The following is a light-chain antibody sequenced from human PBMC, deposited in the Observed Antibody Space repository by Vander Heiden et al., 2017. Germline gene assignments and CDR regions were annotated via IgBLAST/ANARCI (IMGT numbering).Light chain of an antibody. V-gene: IGKV2-28*01. Sequence: DIVMTQSPLSLPVTPGEPASISCRSSQSLLHSNGYNYLDWYLQKPGQSPKLLIYLGSNRASGVPDRFSGSGSGTEFTLKISRVEAEDVGVYYCMQALQTPYTFGQGTKLEIK. CDR1: QSLLHSNGYNY. CDR3: MQALQTPYT. J-gene: IGKJ2*01. CDR2: LGS.